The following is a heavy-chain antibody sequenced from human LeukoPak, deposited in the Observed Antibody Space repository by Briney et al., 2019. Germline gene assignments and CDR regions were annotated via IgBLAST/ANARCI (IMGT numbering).Heavy chain of an antibody. D-gene: IGHD7-27*01. CDR3: ASRKLGNDY. J-gene: IGHJ4*02. CDR1: GGSVSDYY. Sequence: SETLSLTCTISGGSVSDYYWSWIRQSPGKGLEWIGYINYTGSTSYNPALKSRVTISADTSKNEFSLKLNSVTAADTAVYYCASRKLGNDYWGQGTLVTVSS. CDR2: INYTGST. V-gene: IGHV4-59*02.